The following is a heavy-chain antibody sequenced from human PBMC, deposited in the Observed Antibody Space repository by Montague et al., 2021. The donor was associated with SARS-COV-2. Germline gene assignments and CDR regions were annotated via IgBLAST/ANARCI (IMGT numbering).Heavy chain of an antibody. J-gene: IGHJ3*02. Sequence: SQTLSLTCTVSGGSISSSSCYWGWIRQPPGKGLEWIGSIYYSGGTYYNPSLKSRVTISVDTSKNQFSLKLSSVTAADTAVYYCASTTYYYDSSGSDAFDIWGQGTMVTVSS. CDR2: IYYSGGT. D-gene: IGHD3-22*01. V-gene: IGHV4-39*01. CDR1: GGSISSSSCY. CDR3: ASTTYYYDSSGSDAFDI.